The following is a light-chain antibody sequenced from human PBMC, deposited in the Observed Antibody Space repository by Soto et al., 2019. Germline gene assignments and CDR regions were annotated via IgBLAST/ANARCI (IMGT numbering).Light chain of an antibody. J-gene: IGKJ3*01. CDR1: QSVSTY. V-gene: IGKV3-11*01. CDR2: DAS. Sequence: DIALTQSPATLSLSPGERATLSCRASQSVSTYVAWYQQKPGQAPRLLIYDASNRAAGIPARFSGSGSGTDFTLTISSLEPEDFAVYYCHQRSNWLFGPGTKVDIK. CDR3: HQRSNWL.